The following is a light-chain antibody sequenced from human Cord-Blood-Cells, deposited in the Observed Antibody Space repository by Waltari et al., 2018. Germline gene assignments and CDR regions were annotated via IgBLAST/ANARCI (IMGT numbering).Light chain of an antibody. Sequence: DIQMTQSPSTLSASVGDRVTITCRASQSISSWLAWYHQKPGKAPKLLIYKASSLESGVPSRFSGSGSGTEFTPTISSLQPDDFATYYCQQYNSYSYTFGQGTKLEIK. V-gene: IGKV1-5*03. CDR1: QSISSW. CDR2: KAS. J-gene: IGKJ2*01. CDR3: QQYNSYSYT.